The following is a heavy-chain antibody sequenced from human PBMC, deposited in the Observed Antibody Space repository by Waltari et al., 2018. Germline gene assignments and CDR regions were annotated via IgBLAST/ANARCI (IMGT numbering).Heavy chain of an antibody. D-gene: IGHD3-22*01. CDR3: ASGGLDSSGQQDPFDY. CDR2: IIPIFGTA. J-gene: IGHJ4*02. V-gene: IGHV1-69*01. CDR1: GGPFSSYA. Sequence: QVQLVQSGAEVKKPGSSVKVSCKASGGPFSSYAISWLRQAPGQGLEVMGGIIPIFGTANYAQKLQGRVTITADESTSTAYMELSSLRSEDTAVYYCASGGLDSSGQQDPFDYWGQGTLVTVSS.